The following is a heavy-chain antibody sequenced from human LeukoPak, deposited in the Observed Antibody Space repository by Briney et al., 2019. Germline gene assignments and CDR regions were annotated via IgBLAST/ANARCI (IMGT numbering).Heavy chain of an antibody. CDR1: GGSFSGYY. CDR3: ARGPILHYDFWSGYYY. V-gene: IGHV4-34*01. Sequence: SETLSLTCAVYGGSFSGYYWSWIRQPPGKGLEWIGEINHSRSTNYNPSLKSRVTISVDTSKNQFSLKLSSVTAADTAVYYCARGPILHYDFWSGYYYWGQGTLVTVSS. CDR2: INHSRST. D-gene: IGHD3-3*01. J-gene: IGHJ4*02.